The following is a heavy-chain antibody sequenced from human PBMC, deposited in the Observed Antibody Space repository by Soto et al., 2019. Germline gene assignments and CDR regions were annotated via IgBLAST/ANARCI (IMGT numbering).Heavy chain of an antibody. V-gene: IGHV2-5*02. J-gene: IGHJ5*02. CDR2: IYWDNDK. CDR3: VHSPEFNPCIPLSAWFDA. CDR1: GFSLTSTGVA. Sequence: QITLKESGPTLVKPTQTLTLTCTFSGFSLTSTGVAVGWIRQPPGKALEWVALIYWDNDKQYSPSLRSRLTHTKDTSKNQVVLTIANMDPVERATYYCVHSPEFNPCIPLSAWFDAWGPGTLVTVSS. D-gene: IGHD2-2*02.